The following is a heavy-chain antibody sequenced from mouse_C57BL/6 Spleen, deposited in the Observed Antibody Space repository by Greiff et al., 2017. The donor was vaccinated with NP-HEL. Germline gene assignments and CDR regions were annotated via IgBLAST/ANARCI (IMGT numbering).Heavy chain of an antibody. Sequence: QVQLQQPGAELVRPGTSVKLSCKASGYTFTSYWMHWVKQRPGQGLEWIGVIDPSDSYTNYNQTFKGKATLTVDTFSSTAYMQLSSLTSEDSAVYYCARRAQAGDYDAMDYWGQGTAVTVSS. CDR1: GYTFTSYW. CDR3: ARRAQAGDYDAMDY. V-gene: IGHV1-59*01. J-gene: IGHJ4*01. D-gene: IGHD3-2*02. CDR2: IDPSDSYT.